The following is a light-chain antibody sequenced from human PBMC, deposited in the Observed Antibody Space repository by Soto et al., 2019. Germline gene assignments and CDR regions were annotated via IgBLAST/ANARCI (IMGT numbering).Light chain of an antibody. V-gene: IGKV3-15*01. CDR3: QHYYNWPRT. J-gene: IGKJ1*01. CDR1: QSILRN. CDR2: GAS. Sequence: EIVMTQSPATLSVSPVERATLSCMATQSILRNLAWYQHKPGQPPRLLIYGASTRATDIPGRFSGSGSGTEFTLTISRLQSEDFAVYYCQHYYNWPRTFGQGTKVDIK.